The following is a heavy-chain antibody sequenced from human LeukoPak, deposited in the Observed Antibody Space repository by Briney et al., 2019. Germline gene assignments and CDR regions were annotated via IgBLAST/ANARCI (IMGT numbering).Heavy chain of an antibody. V-gene: IGHV4-59*01. CDR2: IYYSGST. J-gene: IGHJ5*02. Sequence: PSETLSLTCTVSGGSISSYYWSWIRQPPGKGLEWIGYIYYSGSTNYNPSLKSRVTISVDTSKNQFSLKLSSVTAADTAVYYCARGSYCSSTSCYHWFDPWGQGTLVTVSS. CDR1: GGSISSYY. CDR3: ARGSYCSSTSCYHWFDP. D-gene: IGHD2-2*01.